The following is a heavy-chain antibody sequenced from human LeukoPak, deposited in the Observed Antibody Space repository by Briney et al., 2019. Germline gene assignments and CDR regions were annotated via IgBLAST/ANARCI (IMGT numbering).Heavy chain of an antibody. CDR1: GFTSSSYS. CDR2: ISSDSNYI. D-gene: IGHD1-26*01. CDR3: ARGHSGSYQRNDAFDI. J-gene: IGHJ3*02. Sequence: GGSLRLSCAASGFTSSSYSMNWVRQAPGEGLEWVSSISSDSNYIYYADSVKGRFTTSRDNAKNSLYLQMNSLRAEDTAVYYCARGHSGSYQRNDAFDIWGQGSMVTVSS. V-gene: IGHV3-21*01.